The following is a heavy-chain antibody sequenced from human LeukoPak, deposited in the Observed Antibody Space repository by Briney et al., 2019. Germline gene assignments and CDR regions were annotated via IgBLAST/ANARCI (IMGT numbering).Heavy chain of an antibody. Sequence: PGGSLRRSCAASGFTFSNYGIHWVRQAPGKGLEWVAVISYDGSNKYYADSVKGRFTISRDNSKNTLYLQMNSLRAEDTAVYYCAKDRESMVRDGAFDIWGQGTMVSVSS. CDR1: GFTFSNYG. V-gene: IGHV3-30*18. D-gene: IGHD3-10*02. J-gene: IGHJ3*02. CDR3: AKDRESMVRDGAFDI. CDR2: ISYDGSNK.